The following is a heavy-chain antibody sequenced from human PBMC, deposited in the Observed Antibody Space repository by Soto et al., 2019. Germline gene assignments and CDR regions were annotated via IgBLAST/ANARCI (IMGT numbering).Heavy chain of an antibody. CDR2: ISGSGGST. V-gene: IGHV3-23*01. D-gene: IGHD3-22*01. Sequence: RISDEPSGVTPSTGTKRCIRLLPGSGLEWVSAISGSGGSTYYADSVKGRFTISRDNSKNTLYLQMNSLRAEDTAVYYCAKEMYYYDSSQYYYYHHGMDVWGQGT. CDR1: GVTPSTGT. CDR3: AKEMYYYDSSQYYYYHHGMDV. J-gene: IGHJ6*02.